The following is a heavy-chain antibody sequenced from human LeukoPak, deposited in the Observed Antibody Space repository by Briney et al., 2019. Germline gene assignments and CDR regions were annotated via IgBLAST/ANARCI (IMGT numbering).Heavy chain of an antibody. CDR2: INPIFATA. D-gene: IGHD5-18*01. J-gene: IGHJ4*02. CDR3: ARIGYSYGLVRNYFNY. CDR1: GGTFSNYA. V-gene: IGHV1-69*13. Sequence: ASVKVSCKASGGTFSNYALSWVRQAPGQGLEWMGGINPIFATANYAQKFQGRVTITADESTSTAYMELSSLRSEDTAVYYCARIGYSYGLVRNYFNYWGQGTLVTVSS.